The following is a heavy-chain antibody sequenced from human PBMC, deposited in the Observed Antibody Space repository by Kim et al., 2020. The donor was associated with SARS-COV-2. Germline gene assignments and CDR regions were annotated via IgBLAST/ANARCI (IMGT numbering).Heavy chain of an antibody. CDR3: ARVLGYSSSSGFDY. D-gene: IGHD6-6*01. V-gene: IGHV1-3*01. J-gene: IGHJ4*02. Sequence: SQKCQGRVTITRDTSASTAYMELSSLRSEDTAVYYCARVLGYSSSSGFDYWGQGTLVTVSS.